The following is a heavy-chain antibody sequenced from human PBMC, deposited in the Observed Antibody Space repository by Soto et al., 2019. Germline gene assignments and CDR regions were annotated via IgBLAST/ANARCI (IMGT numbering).Heavy chain of an antibody. V-gene: IGHV3-23*01. Sequence: GGSLRLSCAASGFTFSTYALSWVRQAPGKGLEWVSSISTTGGSTYYADSVKGRFTISRDNSKNTLYLQMNSLRAEDTAVYYCARSAHSSSWWNWFDPWGQGTLVTVSS. D-gene: IGHD6-13*01. CDR2: ISTTGGST. J-gene: IGHJ5*02. CDR3: ARSAHSSSWWNWFDP. CDR1: GFTFSTYA.